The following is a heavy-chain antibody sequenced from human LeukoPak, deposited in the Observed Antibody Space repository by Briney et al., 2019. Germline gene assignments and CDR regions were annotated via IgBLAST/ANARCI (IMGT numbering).Heavy chain of an antibody. Sequence: GGSLRLSCAASGFTFSSHWMSWVRQAPGKGLEWVANINQDGSGKYYVDSVKGRFTISRDNAKNSLYLHMNSLRAEDTAVYYCARLLGHSGYALVYYFDYWGQGTLVTVSS. CDR2: INQDGSGK. CDR1: GFTFSSHW. V-gene: IGHV3-7*03. J-gene: IGHJ4*02. CDR3: ARLLGHSGYALVYYFDY. D-gene: IGHD5-12*01.